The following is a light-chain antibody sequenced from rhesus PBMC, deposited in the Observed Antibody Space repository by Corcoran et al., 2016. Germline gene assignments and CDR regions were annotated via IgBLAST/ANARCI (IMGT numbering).Light chain of an antibody. CDR3: QETSNFFT. V-gene: IGKV3-31*02. Sequence: VMTQSPATLSLSPGETATISCRTSQSVSSYLAWYQQKPGQAPRLLISGSSNRATGIPDRFSGSGFWTDFTLTIGSLEPEDFAVYYCQETSNFFTFGPGTELDIK. CDR1: QSVSSY. CDR2: GSS. J-gene: IGKJ3*01.